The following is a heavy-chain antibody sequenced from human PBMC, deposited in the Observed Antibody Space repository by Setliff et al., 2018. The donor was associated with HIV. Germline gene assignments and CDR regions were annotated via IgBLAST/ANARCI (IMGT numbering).Heavy chain of an antibody. V-gene: IGHV4-59*11. CDR3: ARDSGYSFGFNYFDY. Sequence: SETLSLTCTVSGGSISSHYWSWIRQPPGKGLEWIGYIYYTGSTYYNPSLKSRVTISVDTSKNQFSLRLSSVTAADTAVYYCARDSGYSFGFNYFDYWGQGTLVTVSS. CDR2: IYYTGST. D-gene: IGHD5-18*01. J-gene: IGHJ4*02. CDR1: GGSISSHY.